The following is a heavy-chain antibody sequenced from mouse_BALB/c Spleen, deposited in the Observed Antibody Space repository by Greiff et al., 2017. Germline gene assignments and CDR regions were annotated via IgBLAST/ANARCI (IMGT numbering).Heavy chain of an antibody. CDR3: ARGGLRRYFDY. CDR1: GFTFSSYA. Sequence: DVHLVESGGGLVKPGGSLKLSCAASGFTFSSYAMSWVRQSPEKRLEWVAEISSGGSYIYYPDTVTGRFTISRDNAKNTLYLEMSSLRSEDTAMYYCARGGLRRYFDYWGQGTTLTVSS. D-gene: IGHD2-4*01. J-gene: IGHJ2*01. CDR2: ISSGGSYI. V-gene: IGHV5-9-4*01.